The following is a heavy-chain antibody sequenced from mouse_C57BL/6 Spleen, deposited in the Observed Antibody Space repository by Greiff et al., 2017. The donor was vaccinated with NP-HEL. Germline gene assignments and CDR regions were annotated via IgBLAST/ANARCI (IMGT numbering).Heavy chain of an antibody. D-gene: IGHD4-1*01. CDR3: ARSSLGRYFDY. V-gene: IGHV7-3*01. J-gene: IGHJ2*01. CDR2: IRNKANGYTT. CDR1: GFTFTDYY. Sequence: EVKLMESGGGLVQPGGSLSLSCAASGFTFTDYYMSWVRQPPGKALEWLGFIRNKANGYTTEYSASVKGRFTISRDNSQSILYLQMNALRAEDSATYYCARSSLGRYFDYWGKGTTLTVSS.